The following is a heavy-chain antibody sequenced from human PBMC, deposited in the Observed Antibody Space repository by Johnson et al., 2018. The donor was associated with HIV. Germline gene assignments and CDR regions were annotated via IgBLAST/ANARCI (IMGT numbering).Heavy chain of an antibody. V-gene: IGHV3-53*01. CDR1: GFTVSSNY. CDR3: ARDDSGSKSLGAFDI. CDR2: IYSGGST. D-gene: IGHD1-26*01. Sequence: VQLVESGGGLIQPGGSLRLSCAASGFTVSSNYMSWVRQAPGKGLEWVSVIYSGGSTYYADSVKGRLTIPRENSKNTLYLQMNSLRAEDTAVYYCARDDSGSKSLGAFDIWGQGTMVTVSS. J-gene: IGHJ3*02.